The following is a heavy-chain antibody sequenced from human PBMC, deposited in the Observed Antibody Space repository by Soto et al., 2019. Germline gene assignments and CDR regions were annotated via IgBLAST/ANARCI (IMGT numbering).Heavy chain of an antibody. V-gene: IGHV4-59*01. CDR1: GGSISGYY. Sequence: SETLSLTCNVSGGSISGYYWSWIRQPPGKGLEYIGYIYYRGSTNYNPSLESRVTMSVDTSRNQFSLKVNSVTAADTAVYYCARQQLLPFYYALDVWGQGTTVTVS. J-gene: IGHJ6*02. CDR2: IYYRGST. D-gene: IGHD6-13*01. CDR3: ARQQLLPFYYALDV.